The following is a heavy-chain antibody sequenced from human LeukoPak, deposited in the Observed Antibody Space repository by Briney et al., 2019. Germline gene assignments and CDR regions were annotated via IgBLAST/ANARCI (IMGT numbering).Heavy chain of an antibody. CDR1: GASISCSYYY. CDR2: IYYTGNT. CDR3: ARHGVQGVGPVDY. V-gene: IGHV4-39*01. Sequence: SETLSLTCTISGASISCSYYYWGWIRQPPGKGLKWIGSIYYTGNTYYNPSLKSRVTISVDTSKNRFSLKLSSVTAADTAVYYCARHGVQGVGPVDYWGQGTLVTVSS. J-gene: IGHJ4*02. D-gene: IGHD3-10*01.